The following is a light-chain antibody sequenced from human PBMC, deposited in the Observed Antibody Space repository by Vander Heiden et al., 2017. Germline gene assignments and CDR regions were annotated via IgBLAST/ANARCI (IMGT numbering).Light chain of an antibody. CDR1: QSVLYSSSNKNY. CDR2: WAS. CDR3: QQYYSTPRT. Sequence: DIVMTQSPDSLAVSLGERATINCKSSQSVLYSSSNKNYLAWYQQKPRQPPKLLIYWASTRESGVPDRFSGSGSGTDFTLTINNLQAEDVAVYYCQQYYSTPRTFGGGTKVEI. V-gene: IGKV4-1*01. J-gene: IGKJ4*01.